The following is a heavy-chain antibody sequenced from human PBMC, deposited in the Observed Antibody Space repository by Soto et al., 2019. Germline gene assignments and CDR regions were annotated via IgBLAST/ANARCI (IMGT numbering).Heavy chain of an antibody. CDR2: ISTNGATR. V-gene: IGHV3-48*02. Sequence: PGGSLRLSCVASGFTFSTDTMNWVRQAPGKGLEWVAHISTNGATRYYAESVKGRFNISRDNAKTSLYLQMDSLRNEDTAVYYCARFFGSGFDYWGQGT. CDR3: ARFFGSGFDY. J-gene: IGHJ4*02. D-gene: IGHD6-19*01. CDR1: GFTFSTDT.